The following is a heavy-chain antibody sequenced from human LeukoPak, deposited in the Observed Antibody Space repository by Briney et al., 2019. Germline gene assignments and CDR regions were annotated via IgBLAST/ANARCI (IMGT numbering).Heavy chain of an antibody. Sequence: APVKVSCKASGYTFTSYGISWVRQAPGQGLEWMGWISAYNGNTNYAQKLQGRVTMTTDTSTSTAYMELRSLRSDDTAVYYCARDGYKYRDYYYYGMDVWGQGTTVTVSS. V-gene: IGHV1-18*01. D-gene: IGHD5-24*01. CDR1: GYTFTSYG. CDR2: ISAYNGNT. CDR3: ARDGYKYRDYYYYGMDV. J-gene: IGHJ6*02.